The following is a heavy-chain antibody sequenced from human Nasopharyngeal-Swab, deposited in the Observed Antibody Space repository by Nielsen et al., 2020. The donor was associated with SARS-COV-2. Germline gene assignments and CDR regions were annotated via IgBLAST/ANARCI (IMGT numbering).Heavy chain of an antibody. V-gene: IGHV1-8*01. D-gene: IGHD4-17*01. CDR3: ATGRVTTFFSWFDP. Sequence: ASVKVSCKASGYTFTSYDINWVRQATGQGLEWMGWMNPNSGNTGYAQKFQGRVTMTRNTSISTAYMELSSLRSEDTAVYYCATGRVTTFFSWFDPWGQGTLVTVSS. CDR1: GYTFTSYD. J-gene: IGHJ5*02. CDR2: MNPNSGNT.